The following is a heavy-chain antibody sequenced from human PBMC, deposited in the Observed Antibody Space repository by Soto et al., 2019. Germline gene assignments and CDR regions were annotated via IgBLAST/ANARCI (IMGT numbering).Heavy chain of an antibody. D-gene: IGHD4-4*01. Sequence: QVQLVQSGAEVKKPGSSVTVSCKASGGTFSSYAISWVRQAPGQGLEWMGRIIPFIGTANYAQKFQGIVTITADESTSPAYMELTSLRSEDTAVYYCARVVMTTVPASYFYGMDVWGQGTTGTVSS. CDR3: ARVVMTTVPASYFYGMDV. V-gene: IGHV1-69*18. CDR1: GGTFSSYA. J-gene: IGHJ6*02. CDR2: IIPFIGTA.